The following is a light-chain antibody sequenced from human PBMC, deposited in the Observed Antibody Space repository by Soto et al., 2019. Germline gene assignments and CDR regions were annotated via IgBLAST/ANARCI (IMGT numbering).Light chain of an antibody. Sequence: DTVVSQSPLSLPVSPGEPASISCRSSQSLLHSNGYNYLEWYVQKPGQSPQLLVYLGSTRASGVPDRFSGSGSGTDVTLKISRVEAEDVGVYYCMQSLQAPPFTFGQGTKLEI. CDR3: MQSLQAPPFT. J-gene: IGKJ2*01. V-gene: IGKV2-28*01. CDR2: LGS. CDR1: QSLLHSNGYNY.